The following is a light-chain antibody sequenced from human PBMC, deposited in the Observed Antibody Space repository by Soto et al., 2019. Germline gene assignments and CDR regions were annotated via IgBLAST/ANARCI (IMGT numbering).Light chain of an antibody. J-gene: IGLJ2*01. CDR1: SSDVGAYHY. CDR3: SSYSNSRTLV. Sequence: QSALTQPASVSGSPGQSITISCTGSSSDVGAYHYVSWYQRHPGKAPKLMIYDVSNRPSGVSNRFSGSKSGNTASLTISGLQAEDEADYYCSSYSNSRTLVFGGWTKLTVL. CDR2: DVS. V-gene: IGLV2-14*03.